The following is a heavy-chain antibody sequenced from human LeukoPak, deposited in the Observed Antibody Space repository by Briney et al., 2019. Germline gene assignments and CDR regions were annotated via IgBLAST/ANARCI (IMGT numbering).Heavy chain of an antibody. J-gene: IGHJ4*02. Sequence: GGSLRLSCEASGFAFSAHGMSWVRQAPGKGLEWVSAIGGYGTTTYYGDSVRGRFTISRDNSKNTLYLQMNSLRAEDTAVYYCANQPYDFWSGYPTDYRGQGTLVTVSS. CDR2: IGGYGTTT. D-gene: IGHD3-3*01. CDR1: GFAFSAHG. CDR3: ANQPYDFWSGYPTDY. V-gene: IGHV3-23*01.